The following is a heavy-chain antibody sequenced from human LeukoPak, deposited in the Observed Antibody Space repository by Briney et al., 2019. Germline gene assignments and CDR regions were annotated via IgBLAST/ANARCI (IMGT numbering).Heavy chain of an antibody. J-gene: IGHJ4*02. V-gene: IGHV3-23*01. CDR1: GFIFSNYE. CDR3: AKDKRAAAGTTGDY. CDR2: ISGSGGST. Sequence: GGSLRLSCATSGFIFSNYEMNWVRQAPGKGLEWVSAISGSGGSTYYADSAKGRFTISRDNSKNTLYLQMNSLRAEDTAVYYCAKDKRAAAGTTGDYWGQGTLVTVSS. D-gene: IGHD6-13*01.